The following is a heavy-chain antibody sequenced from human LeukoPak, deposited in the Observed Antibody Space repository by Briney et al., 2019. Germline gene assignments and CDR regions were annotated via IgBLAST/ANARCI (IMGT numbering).Heavy chain of an antibody. CDR2: ISSSGSTI. CDR1: GFTFSSYE. D-gene: IGHD3-22*01. CDR3: ARDRHYDSSVFNP. J-gene: IGHJ5*02. Sequence: PGGSLRLSCAASGFTFSSYEMNWVRQAPGKGLEWVSYISSSGSTIYYADSVKGRFTISRDNAKNSLYLQMNSLRAEDTAVYYCARDRHYDSSVFNPWGQGTLVTVSS. V-gene: IGHV3-48*03.